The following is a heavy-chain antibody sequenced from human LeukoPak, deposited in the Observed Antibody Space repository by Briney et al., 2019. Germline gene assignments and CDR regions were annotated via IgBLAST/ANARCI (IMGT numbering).Heavy chain of an antibody. CDR3: ARGPYSSSWEHYFDY. J-gene: IGHJ4*02. CDR2: INPNSGGT. CDR1: GYIFTGYY. Sequence: ASVKVSCKASGYIFTGYYMHWVRQAPGQGLEWMGWINPNSGGTNYAQKFQGRVTMTRDTSINTAYMELSRLRSDDTAVYYCARGPYSSSWEHYFDYWGQGTLVTVSS. V-gene: IGHV1-2*02. D-gene: IGHD6-13*01.